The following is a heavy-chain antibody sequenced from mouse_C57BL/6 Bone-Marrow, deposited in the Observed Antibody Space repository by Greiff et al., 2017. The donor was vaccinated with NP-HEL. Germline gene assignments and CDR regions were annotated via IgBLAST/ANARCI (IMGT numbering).Heavy chain of an antibody. CDR2: IYPGGGYT. CDR1: GYTFTNYW. Sequence: QVQLQQSGAELVRPGTSVKMSCKASGYTFTNYWIGWAKQRPGHGLEWIGDIYPGGGYTNYNEKFKGKATLTADKSSSTAYMQFSSLTSGDSAIYYCARYSKNAMDYWGQGTSVTVSS. J-gene: IGHJ4*01. CDR3: ARYSKNAMDY. D-gene: IGHD2-5*01. V-gene: IGHV1-63*01.